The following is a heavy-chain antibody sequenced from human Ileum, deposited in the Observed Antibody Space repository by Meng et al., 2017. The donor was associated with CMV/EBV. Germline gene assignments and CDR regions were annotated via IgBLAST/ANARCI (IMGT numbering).Heavy chain of an antibody. D-gene: IGHD1-26*01. V-gene: IGHV4-31*02. J-gene: IGHJ4*01. CDR2: IYYTGEI. CDR1: GASISLVGYY. CDR3: VRSRVGHSSPFDF. Sequence: SGASISLVGYYWGWIRQFPGRGLEWIGYIYYTGEIFYNPSLKGRLTIAPDTSENQLSLSMKFMTVADAAVYYCVRSRVGHSSPFDFWGHGTLVTVSS.